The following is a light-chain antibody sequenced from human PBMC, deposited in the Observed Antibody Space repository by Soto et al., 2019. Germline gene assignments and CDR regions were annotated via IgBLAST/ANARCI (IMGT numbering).Light chain of an antibody. Sequence: QSVLTQPPSASGTPGKRVTISCSGSSSNIGSNTVTWCQHLPGTAPKLLIYTNNERPSGVPDRFSGSKSGTSASLAISGLQSEDEADYYCAAWDDSLNGYVFGTGTKVTVL. J-gene: IGLJ1*01. CDR1: SSNIGSNT. V-gene: IGLV1-44*01. CDR2: TNN. CDR3: AAWDDSLNGYV.